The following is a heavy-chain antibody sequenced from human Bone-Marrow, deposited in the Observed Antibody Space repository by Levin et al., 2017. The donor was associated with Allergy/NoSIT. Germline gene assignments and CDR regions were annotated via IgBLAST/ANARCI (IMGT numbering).Heavy chain of an antibody. CDR1: GGSVSSGTYY. D-gene: IGHD5/OR15-5a*01. CDR3: ARNRIIVSGGNDYYYGMEV. Sequence: SETLSLTCSVSGGSVSSGTYYWSWIRRPPGKGLEWIGYINYRGVTKYNPPLKSRVTISVDTSKNEFSLKVTSVTAADTAVYYCARNRIIVSGGNDYYYGMEVWGQGTTVTVSS. CDR2: INYRGVT. J-gene: IGHJ6*02. V-gene: IGHV4-61*01.